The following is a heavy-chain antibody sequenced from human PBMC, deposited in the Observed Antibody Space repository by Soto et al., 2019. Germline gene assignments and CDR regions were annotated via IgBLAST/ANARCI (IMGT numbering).Heavy chain of an antibody. V-gene: IGHV4-59*01. J-gene: IGHJ5*02. CDR3: ARDQSWHDLVWWFDP. Sequence: SXTLSLTCAVSGDSMSSYYCMWIRQPPGKGLESIGYLYYGRSANYNPSLKSRVTLSVDTSTSTVYMELNSLTSDDTAVYYCARDQSWHDLVWWFDPWGQGTLVTVSS. CDR1: GDSMSSYY. D-gene: IGHD1-1*01. CDR2: LYYGRSA.